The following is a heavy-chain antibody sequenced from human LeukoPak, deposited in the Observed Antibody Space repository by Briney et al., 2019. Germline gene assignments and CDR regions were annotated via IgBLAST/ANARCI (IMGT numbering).Heavy chain of an antibody. D-gene: IGHD6-19*01. Sequence: SETLSLTCTVSGGSISSYYWSWIRQPPGKGLDWIGYIYYSGSTNYNPSLKSRVTISVDTSKNQFSLKLSSVTAADTAVYYRARAPPMYSSGWYFDLWGRGTLVTVSS. V-gene: IGHV4-59*01. CDR2: IYYSGST. CDR3: ARAPPMYSSGWYFDL. CDR1: GGSISSYY. J-gene: IGHJ2*01.